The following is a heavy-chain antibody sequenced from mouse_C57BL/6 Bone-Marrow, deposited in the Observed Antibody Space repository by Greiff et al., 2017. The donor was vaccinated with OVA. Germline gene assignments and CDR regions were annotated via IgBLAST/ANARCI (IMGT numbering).Heavy chain of an antibody. D-gene: IGHD1-1*01. CDR1: GYTFTSYG. CDR3: ARVHYGSSPLDY. J-gene: IGHJ2*01. V-gene: IGHV1-81*01. Sequence: QVHVKQSGAELARPGASVKLSCKASGYTFTSYGISWVKQRTGQGLEWIGEIYPRSGNTYYNEKFKGKATLTADKSSSTAYMELRSLTSEDSAVYFCARVHYGSSPLDYWGQGTTLTVSS. CDR2: IYPRSGNT.